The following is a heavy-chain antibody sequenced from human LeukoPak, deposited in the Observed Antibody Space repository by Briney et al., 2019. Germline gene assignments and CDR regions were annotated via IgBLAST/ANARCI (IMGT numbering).Heavy chain of an antibody. Sequence: SETLSLTCTVSGGSISNGAYYWGWIRQPPGKGLEWIGSIYYSGSTYYNPSLKSRVTISVDTSKNQFSLKLSSVTAADTAVYYCARQYCSSTSCRYYYYGMDVWGQGTTVTVSS. CDR2: IYYSGST. D-gene: IGHD2-2*01. V-gene: IGHV4-39*01. CDR3: ARQYCSSTSCRYYYYGMDV. J-gene: IGHJ6*02. CDR1: GGSISNGAYY.